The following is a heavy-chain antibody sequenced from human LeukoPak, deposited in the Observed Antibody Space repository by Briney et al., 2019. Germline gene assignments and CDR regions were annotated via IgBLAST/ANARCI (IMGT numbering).Heavy chain of an antibody. CDR2: IYPGDSDT. Sequence: GESLKISCKGSGYSFTSYWIGWVRQMPGKGLEWMGIIYPGDSDTRYSPSFQGQVTISADKPISTAYLQWSSLKASDTAMYYCARRDTMVRGVTSFDYWGQGTLVTVSS. D-gene: IGHD3-10*01. CDR3: ARRDTMVRGVTSFDY. V-gene: IGHV5-51*01. CDR1: GYSFTSYW. J-gene: IGHJ4*02.